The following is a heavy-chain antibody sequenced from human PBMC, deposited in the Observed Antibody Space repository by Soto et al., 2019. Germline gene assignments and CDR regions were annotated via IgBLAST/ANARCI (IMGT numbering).Heavy chain of an antibody. Sequence: EVQLFESGGGLVQPGGSLRLSCAASGFTFSSYAMSWVRQAPGKGLEWVSAISGSGGDTYYADSVKGRFTISRDNSRNTLYLQMSSLRAEDTAVYYCAKDRGIGGSGSYFATVSWFDPWGQGTLVTVSS. V-gene: IGHV3-23*01. J-gene: IGHJ5*02. CDR1: GFTFSSYA. CDR3: AKDRGIGGSGSYFATVSWFDP. D-gene: IGHD3-10*01. CDR2: ISGSGGDT.